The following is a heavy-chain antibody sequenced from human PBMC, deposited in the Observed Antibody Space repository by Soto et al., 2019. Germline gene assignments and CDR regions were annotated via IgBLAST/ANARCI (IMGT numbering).Heavy chain of an antibody. Sequence: ASVKVSCKASGYTFTGYYMHWGRQAPGQGLEWMGWINPNSGGTNYAQKFQGWVTMTRDTSISTAYMELSRLRSDDTAVYYCARARGDNWNDSYYYYGMDVWGQGTTVTVSS. J-gene: IGHJ6*02. CDR1: GYTFTGYY. V-gene: IGHV1-2*04. CDR2: INPNSGGT. CDR3: ARARGDNWNDSYYYYGMDV. D-gene: IGHD1-1*01.